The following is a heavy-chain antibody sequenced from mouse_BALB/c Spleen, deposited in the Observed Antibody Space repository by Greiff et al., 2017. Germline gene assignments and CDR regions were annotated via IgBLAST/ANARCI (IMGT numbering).Heavy chain of an antibody. J-gene: IGHJ2*01. CDR1: GFNIKDTY. CDR2: IDPANGNT. CDR3: AFYGSSNY. D-gene: IGHD1-1*01. V-gene: IGHV14-3*02. Sequence: VHVKQSGAELVKPGASVKLSCTASGFNIKDTYMHWVKQRPEQGLEWIGRIDPANGNTKYDPKFQGKATITADTSSNTAYLQLSSLTSEDTAVYYCAFYGSSNYWGQGTTLTVSS.